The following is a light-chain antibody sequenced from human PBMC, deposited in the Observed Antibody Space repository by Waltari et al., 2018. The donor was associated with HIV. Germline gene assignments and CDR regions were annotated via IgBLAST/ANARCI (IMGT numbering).Light chain of an antibody. CDR2: GGS. CDR3: HQYWTKPPT. CDR1: QSVGSSD. Sequence: VLTQSPGTLSLSPGERVALSCRASQSVGSSDVAWYQQKRGQTPRLLMYGGSNRATGIPDRFRGSGAETDFTLTISRLETEDCAVYYCHQYWTKPPTFGQGTQLEIK. V-gene: IGKV3-20*01. J-gene: IGKJ1*01.